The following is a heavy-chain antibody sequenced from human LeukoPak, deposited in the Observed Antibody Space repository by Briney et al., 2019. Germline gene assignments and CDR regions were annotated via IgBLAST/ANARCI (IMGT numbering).Heavy chain of an antibody. Sequence: GGSLRLSCAASGFTFSSYAMSWVRQAPGKGREWVSAISGSGGSTFYADSVKGRFTISRDNSKNTLYLQMNSLRAEDTAVYYCARDPLYYDILTGYLWRGGQGTLVTVSS. CDR3: ARDPLYYDILTGYLWR. J-gene: IGHJ4*02. CDR2: ISGSGGST. CDR1: GFTFSSYA. V-gene: IGHV3-23*01. D-gene: IGHD3-9*01.